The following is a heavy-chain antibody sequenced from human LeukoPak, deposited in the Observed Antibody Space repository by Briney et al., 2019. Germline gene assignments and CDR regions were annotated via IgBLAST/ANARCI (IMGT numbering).Heavy chain of an antibody. CDR2: IYGGGNT. D-gene: IGHD3-22*01. Sequence: PGGSLRLSCAASGFIVSSNYMSWVRQAPGKGLEWVSIIYGGGNTYYADSVKGRFTISRDNSKNTLYLQMSSLRAEDTAVYYCAAVPYYYDSSGYSLNPIDYWGQGTLVTVSS. V-gene: IGHV3-53*01. CDR1: GFIVSSNY. CDR3: AAVPYYYDSSGYSLNPIDY. J-gene: IGHJ4*02.